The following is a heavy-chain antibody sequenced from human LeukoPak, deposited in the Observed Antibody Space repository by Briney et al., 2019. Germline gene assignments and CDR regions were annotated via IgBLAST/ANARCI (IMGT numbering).Heavy chain of an antibody. CDR2: ISGSSGTI. J-gene: IGHJ4*02. V-gene: IGHV3-48*04. D-gene: IGHD2-15*01. Sequence: GGSLRLSCAASGFSFSDYHMNWVRQAPGKGPEWVSYISGSSGTIFYADSVKGRFTISRDNAKKSLYLQMNSLRAEDTAVYYCARSVVVVAANFDFWGQGTLVTVSS. CDR3: ARSVVVVAANFDF. CDR1: GFSFSDYH.